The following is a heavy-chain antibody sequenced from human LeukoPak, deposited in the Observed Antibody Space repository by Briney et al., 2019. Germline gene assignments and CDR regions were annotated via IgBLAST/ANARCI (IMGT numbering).Heavy chain of an antibody. V-gene: IGHV3-23*01. J-gene: IGHJ4*02. CDR2: ISGSGGST. CDR3: AKNQYDILTGSGD. D-gene: IGHD3-9*01. CDR1: GFTFSSYA. Sequence: GGSLRLSCAASGFTFSSYAMSWVRQAPGKGLEWVSAISGSGGSTCYADSVKGRFTISRDNSKNALYLQMNSLRAEDTAVYYCAKNQYDILTGSGDWGQGTLVTVSS.